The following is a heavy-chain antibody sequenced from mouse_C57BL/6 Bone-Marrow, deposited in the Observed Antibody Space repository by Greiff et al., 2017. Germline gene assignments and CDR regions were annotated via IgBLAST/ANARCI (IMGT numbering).Heavy chain of an antibody. J-gene: IGHJ4*01. Sequence: QVQLQQPGAELVKPGASVKLSCKASGYTFTSYWMHWVKQRPGRGLEWIGRIDPNSGGTKYNEKFKSKATLTVDKPSSTAYMQLSSLTSEDSAVYYCARSSVATTGTPYYYAMDYWGQGTAVTVSS. D-gene: IGHD1-1*01. V-gene: IGHV1-72*01. CDR1: GYTFTSYW. CDR3: ARSSVATTGTPYYYAMDY. CDR2: IDPNSGGT.